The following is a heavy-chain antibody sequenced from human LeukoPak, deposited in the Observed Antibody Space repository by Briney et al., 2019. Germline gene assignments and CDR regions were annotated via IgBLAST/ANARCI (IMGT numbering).Heavy chain of an antibody. CDR3: ARDTPSHYYDWDYY. CDR2: ISSSSSYI. Sequence: SGGSLRLSGAASGFTFSSYSMNWVRQAPGKGLEWVSSISSSSSYIYYADSVKGRFTISRDNAKNSLYLQMNSLRAEDTAVYYCARDTPSHYYDWDYYWGQGTLVTVSS. D-gene: IGHD3-22*01. V-gene: IGHV3-21*01. J-gene: IGHJ4*02. CDR1: GFTFSSYS.